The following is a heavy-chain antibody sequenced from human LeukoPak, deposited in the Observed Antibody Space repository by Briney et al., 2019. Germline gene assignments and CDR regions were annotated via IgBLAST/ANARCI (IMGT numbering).Heavy chain of an antibody. V-gene: IGHV4-61*01. CDR3: ARNSGWYGVS. CDR1: GGSISSGTYY. Sequence: SQTLSLTCTVSGGSISSGTYYWSWIRQPPGKGLEWIGYIYYSGSTNYNPSLKSRVTISVDTSKNQFSLKLSSVTAADTAVYYCARNSGWYGVSWGQGTLVSVSS. D-gene: IGHD6-19*01. J-gene: IGHJ4*02. CDR2: IYYSGST.